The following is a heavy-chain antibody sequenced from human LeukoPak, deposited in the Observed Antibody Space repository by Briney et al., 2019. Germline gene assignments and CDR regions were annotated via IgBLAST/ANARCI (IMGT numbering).Heavy chain of an antibody. J-gene: IGHJ4*02. Sequence: SETLSLTCTVSGGSISSYYWSWIRQPPGKGLEWIGYTYYSGSTNYNPSLKSRVTISVDTSKNQFSLKLSSVTAADTAVYYCARHPRGQQLAFDYWGQGTLVTVSS. CDR3: ARHPRGQQLAFDY. D-gene: IGHD6-13*01. CDR2: TYYSGST. V-gene: IGHV4-59*08. CDR1: GGSISSYY.